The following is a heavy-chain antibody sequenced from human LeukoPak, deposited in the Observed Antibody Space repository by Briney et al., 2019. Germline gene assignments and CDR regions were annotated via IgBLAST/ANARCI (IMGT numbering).Heavy chain of an antibody. Sequence: GASVKVSCKASGYTFTGYYMHWVRQAPGQGLEWMGWINPNSGGTNYAQKFQGRVTMTRDTSISAAYMELSRLRSDDTAVYYCARVTAAAGNFDYWGQGTLVTVSS. CDR2: INPNSGGT. D-gene: IGHD6-13*01. V-gene: IGHV1-2*02. CDR1: GYTFTGYY. J-gene: IGHJ4*02. CDR3: ARVTAAAGNFDY.